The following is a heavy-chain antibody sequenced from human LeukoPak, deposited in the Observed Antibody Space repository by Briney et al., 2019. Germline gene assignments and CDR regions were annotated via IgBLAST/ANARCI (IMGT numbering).Heavy chain of an antibody. CDR2: IGVAGNT. V-gene: IGHV3-13*04. J-gene: IGHJ4*02. Sequence: GGSLRLSCAASGFSSSSYDMHWVRQATGKGLEWVSGIGVAGNTYYPGSVKGRFTISRENAKNSLYLQMNSLRAGDTAVYYCARGHHYYDSSAYYYWGQGTLVTVSS. D-gene: IGHD3-22*01. CDR3: ARGHHYYDSSAYYY. CDR1: GFSSSSYD.